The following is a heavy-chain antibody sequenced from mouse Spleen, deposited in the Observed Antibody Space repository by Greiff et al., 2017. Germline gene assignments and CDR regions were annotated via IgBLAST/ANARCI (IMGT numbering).Heavy chain of an antibody. V-gene: IGHV1-82*01. J-gene: IGHJ2*01. D-gene: IGHD2-1*01. CDR1: GYAFSSSW. Sequence: VQRVESGPELVKPGASVKISCKASGYAFSSSWMNWVKQRPGKGLEWIGRIYPGDGDTNYNGKFKGKATLTADKSSSTAYMQLSSLTSEDSAVYFCAPIYYGNYGPFDYWGQGTTLTVSS. CDR2: IYPGDGDT. CDR3: APIYYGNYGPFDY.